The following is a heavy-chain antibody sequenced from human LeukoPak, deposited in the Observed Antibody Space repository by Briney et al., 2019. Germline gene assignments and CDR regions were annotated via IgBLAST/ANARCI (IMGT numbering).Heavy chain of an antibody. D-gene: IGHD5-24*01. Sequence: GGSLRLPCAASGFTFSSYSMNWVRQAPGKGLEWVSSISSSSSYIYYADSVKGRFTISRDNAKNSLYLQMNSLRAEDTAVYYCARGDGYSRNFDYWGQGTLVTVSS. CDR3: ARGDGYSRNFDY. J-gene: IGHJ4*02. CDR2: ISSSSSYI. V-gene: IGHV3-21*01. CDR1: GFTFSSYS.